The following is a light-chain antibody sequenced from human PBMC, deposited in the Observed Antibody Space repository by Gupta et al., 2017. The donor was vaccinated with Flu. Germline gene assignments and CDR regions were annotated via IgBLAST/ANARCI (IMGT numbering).Light chain of an antibody. V-gene: IGKV2-30*01. J-gene: IGKJ1*01. CDR1: TCLVSNAGSTF. Sequence: SCVSSTCLVSNAGSTFLHWFQQKPGQAPRLLIYLVSNRESGVPDRFSGSGSGTEFTLKISRVEAEDVGIYFCIRGAHWPWAFGEGTKVEI. CDR3: IRGAHWPWA. CDR2: LVS.